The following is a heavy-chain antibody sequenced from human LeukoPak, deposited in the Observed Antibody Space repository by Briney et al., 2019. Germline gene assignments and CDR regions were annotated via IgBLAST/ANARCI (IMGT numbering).Heavy chain of an antibody. D-gene: IGHD6-19*01. CDR2: MSGSGGSS. CDR1: GFTFSNYA. CDR3: AKNQGQWLVPVDY. V-gene: IGHV3-23*01. Sequence: GGSLRLSCAASGFTFSNYAMSWVRQAPGKGLEWVSSMSGSGGSSYYADSVKGRFTISRDNSKNTLYLQMNNLRAEDTALYYCAKNQGQWLVPVDYWGQGTLVTVSS. J-gene: IGHJ4*02.